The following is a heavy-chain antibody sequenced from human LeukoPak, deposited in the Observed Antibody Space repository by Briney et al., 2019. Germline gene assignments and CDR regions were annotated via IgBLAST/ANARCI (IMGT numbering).Heavy chain of an antibody. CDR3: ARGRIVGAPLGMDV. D-gene: IGHD1-26*01. CDR1: GFTFSSYS. V-gene: IGHV3-48*02. CDR2: ISSSSSTI. Sequence: PGGSLRLSCAASGFTFSSYSMNWVRQAPGKGLEWVSYISSSSSTIYYADSVKGRFTISRDNAKNSLYLQMNSLRDEDTAVYYCARGRIVGAPLGMDVWGQGTTVTVSS. J-gene: IGHJ6*02.